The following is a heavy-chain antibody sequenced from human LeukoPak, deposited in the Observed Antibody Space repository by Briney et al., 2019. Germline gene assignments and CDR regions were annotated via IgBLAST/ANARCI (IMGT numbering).Heavy chain of an antibody. CDR3: ARRTRYCSSTSCYKYFDY. V-gene: IGHV4-34*01. Sequence: SETLSLTCAVYGGSFSGYYWSWIRQPPGKGLEWIGEINHSGSTNYNPSLKSRVTISVDTSKNQFSLKLSSVTAADTAVYYCARRTRYCSSTSCYKYFDYWGQGTLVTVSS. CDR2: INHSGST. D-gene: IGHD2-2*02. J-gene: IGHJ4*02. CDR1: GGSFSGYY.